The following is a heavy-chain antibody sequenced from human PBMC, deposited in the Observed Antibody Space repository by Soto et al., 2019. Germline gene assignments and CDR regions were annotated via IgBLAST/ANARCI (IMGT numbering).Heavy chain of an antibody. J-gene: IGHJ4*02. CDR2: ISGSGGGT. D-gene: IGHD3-3*01. Sequence: EVQLLESGGGLVQPGGSLRLSCAASGFTFGSFAMSWVRQAPGKGLEWVSAISGSGGGTYYADSVKGRLTISRDNSKNTLYLQMNSLRAEDTAVXYCAXADYYDFWSGYSPAFDYWGQGTLVTVSS. V-gene: IGHV3-23*01. CDR3: AXADYYDFWSGYSPAFDY. CDR1: GFTFGSFA.